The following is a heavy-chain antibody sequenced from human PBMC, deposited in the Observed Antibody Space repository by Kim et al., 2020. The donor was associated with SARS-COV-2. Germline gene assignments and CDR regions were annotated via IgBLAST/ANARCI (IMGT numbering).Heavy chain of an antibody. Sequence: SETLSLTCAVYGGSFSGYYWSWIRQPPGKGLEWIGEINHSGSTNYNPSLKSRVTISVDTSKNQFSLKLSSVTAADTAVYYCARCRRATWRAFDIWGQGTMVTVSS. V-gene: IGHV4-34*01. CDR1: GGSFSGYY. CDR3: ARCRRATWRAFDI. J-gene: IGHJ3*02. CDR2: INHSGST. D-gene: IGHD1-26*01.